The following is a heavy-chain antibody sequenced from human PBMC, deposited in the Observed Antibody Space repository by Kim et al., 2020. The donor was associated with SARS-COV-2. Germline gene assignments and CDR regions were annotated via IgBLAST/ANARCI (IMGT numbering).Heavy chain of an antibody. V-gene: IGHV4-59*01. Sequence: SETLSLTCTVSGGSISSYYWSWIRQPPGKGLEWIGYIYYSGSTNYNPSLKSRVTISVDTSKNQFSLKLSSVTAADTAVYYCARDLSASEPDARITIFGVAPYGMDVWGQGTTVTVSS. J-gene: IGHJ6*02. D-gene: IGHD3-3*01. CDR3: ARDLSASEPDARITIFGVAPYGMDV. CDR2: IYYSGST. CDR1: GGSISSYY.